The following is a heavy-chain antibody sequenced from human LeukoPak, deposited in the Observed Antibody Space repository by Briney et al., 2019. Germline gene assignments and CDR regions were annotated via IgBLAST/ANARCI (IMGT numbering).Heavy chain of an antibody. Sequence: SETLSLTCTVSGGSISSSSYYWGWLRQPPGKGLEWIGSIYYSGSTYYNPSLKSRVTISVDTSKNQFSLKLSSVIAADTAIYYCARNDSGGFDAFDIWGQGTMVTVSS. CDR3: ARNDSGGFDAFDI. CDR2: IYYSGST. V-gene: IGHV4-39*01. CDR1: GGSISSSSYY. D-gene: IGHD3-22*01. J-gene: IGHJ3*02.